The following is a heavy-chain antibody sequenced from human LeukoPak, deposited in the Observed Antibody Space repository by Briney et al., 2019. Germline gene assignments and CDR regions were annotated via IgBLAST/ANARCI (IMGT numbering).Heavy chain of an antibody. J-gene: IGHJ4*02. CDR3: ARDGYNYYFDY. CDR2: IYYSGTT. Sequence: PSETLSLTCIVSGGSISSTIYYWDWIRQPPGEGLEWIATIYYSGTTYYNPSLKSRVTTSVDTSKNQFSLKLSSVTAADTAVYYCARDGYNYYFDYWGQGTLVTVSS. CDR1: GGSISSTIYY. D-gene: IGHD5-24*01. V-gene: IGHV4-39*02.